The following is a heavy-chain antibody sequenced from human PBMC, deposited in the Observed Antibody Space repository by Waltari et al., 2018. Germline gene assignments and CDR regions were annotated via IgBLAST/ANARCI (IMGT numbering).Heavy chain of an antibody. V-gene: IGHV4-34*01. D-gene: IGHD3-3*01. Sequence: QVQLQQWGAGLLKPSETLSLTCAVYGGSFRGYYWSWIRQTPGKGLGWIGEINHSGSTNYNPAVRSRVTVSVDTSRNQFSRKLSAVTAADTAGYYCARLSARYYDVWGGYQPRFFDYWGQGTLVTVSS. CDR1: GGSFRGYY. CDR3: ARLSARYYDVWGGYQPRFFDY. J-gene: IGHJ4*02. CDR2: INHSGST.